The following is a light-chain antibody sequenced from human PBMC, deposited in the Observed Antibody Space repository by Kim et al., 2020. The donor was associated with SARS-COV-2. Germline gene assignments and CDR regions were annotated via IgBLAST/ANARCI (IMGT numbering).Light chain of an antibody. CDR1: NIGSKS. CDR2: YDS. Sequence: SYELTQPPSVSVAPGKTARITCGGNNIGSKSVHWYQQKPGQAPVLVIYYDSDRPSGIPERFSGSNSGNTATLTISRVEAGDEADYYCQVWDSGSDLRVFG. V-gene: IGLV3-21*01. CDR3: QVWDSGSDLRV. J-gene: IGLJ3*02.